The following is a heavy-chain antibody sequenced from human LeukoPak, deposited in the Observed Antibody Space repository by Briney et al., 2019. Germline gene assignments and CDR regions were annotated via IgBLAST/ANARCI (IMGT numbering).Heavy chain of an antibody. CDR1: GGSFSGYH. J-gene: IGHJ4*02. D-gene: IGHD6-13*01. V-gene: IGHV4-34*01. CDR2: INHSGST. Sequence: SETLSLTCAVYGGSFSGYHWSWIRQPPGKGLEWIGEINHSGSTNYNPSLKSRVTISVDTSKNQFSLKLSSVTAADTAVYYCASAAGIAAAGHLFDYWGQGTLVTVSS. CDR3: ASAAGIAAAGHLFDY.